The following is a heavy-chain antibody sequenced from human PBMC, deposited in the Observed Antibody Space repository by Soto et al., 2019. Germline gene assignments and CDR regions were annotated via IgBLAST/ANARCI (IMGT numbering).Heavy chain of an antibody. CDR2: IYWDDDK. D-gene: IGHD2-2*01. V-gene: IGHV2-5*02. CDR1: GFSFSTSGVG. Sequence: QITLKESGPTLVKPTQTLTLTCTFSGFSFSTSGVGVGWIRQPPGKALEWLALIYWDDDKRYSPSLKSRLTITKDTSKNQVVLTMTNMDPVDTATYYCARQGGRKYQLLFGDYWGQGTLVTVSS. J-gene: IGHJ4*02. CDR3: ARQGGRKYQLLFGDY.